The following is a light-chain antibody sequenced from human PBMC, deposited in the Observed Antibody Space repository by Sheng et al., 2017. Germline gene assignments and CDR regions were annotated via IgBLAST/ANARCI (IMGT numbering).Light chain of an antibody. CDR3: QQTYSPPQT. Sequence: DIQMTQSPSSLSASVGDRVAITCRADQNISDYLSWYQQKQGKPLNSYSFLYPLCKEGSHQGSVAVDLGQISLSPISSLQPDDFATYYCQQTYSPPQTFGLGTRLDI. CDR1: QNISDY. V-gene: IGKV1-39*01. CDR2: LYP. J-gene: IGKJ2*01.